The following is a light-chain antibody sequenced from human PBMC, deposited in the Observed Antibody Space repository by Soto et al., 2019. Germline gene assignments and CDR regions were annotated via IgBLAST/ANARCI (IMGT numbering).Light chain of an antibody. V-gene: IGLV2-14*01. CDR2: DVS. Sequence: QSALTQPASVSGSPGQSISISCTGTSSDDGGYNYVSWYQQHPGKAPKLMIYDVSNRPSGVSNRFSGSKSGNTASLTISGLHAEDEADYYCSSSTSSSSPYVFGTGTKVTVL. CDR1: SSDDGGYNY. J-gene: IGLJ1*01. CDR3: SSSTSSSSPYV.